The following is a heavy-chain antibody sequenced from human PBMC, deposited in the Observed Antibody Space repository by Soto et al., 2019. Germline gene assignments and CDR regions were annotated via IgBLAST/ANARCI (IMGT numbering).Heavy chain of an antibody. D-gene: IGHD3-9*01. CDR1: GYTFTSYG. J-gene: IGHJ5*02. Sequence: ASVKVSCKASGYTFTSYGISWVRQAPGQGLEWMGWISAYNGNTNYAQKLQGRVTMTTDTSTSTAYMDLRSLRSDDTAVYYCARDGEDYDILTGYYIPPGWFDPWGQGTLVTVSS. CDR3: ARDGEDYDILTGYYIPPGWFDP. V-gene: IGHV1-18*01. CDR2: ISAYNGNT.